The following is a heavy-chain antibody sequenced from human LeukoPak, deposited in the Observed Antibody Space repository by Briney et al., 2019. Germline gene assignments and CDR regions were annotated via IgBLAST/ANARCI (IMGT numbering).Heavy chain of an antibody. Sequence: PGGSLRLSCAASGFTFSSYAMHWVRQAPGKGLEWVAVISYDGSNKYYADSVKGRFTISRDNSKNTLYLQMNSLRAEDTAVYYCARGDCSGGSCYSGRFDYWGQGTLVTVSS. CDR1: GFTFSSYA. CDR2: ISYDGSNK. J-gene: IGHJ4*02. CDR3: ARGDCSGGSCYSGRFDY. V-gene: IGHV3-30-3*01. D-gene: IGHD2-15*01.